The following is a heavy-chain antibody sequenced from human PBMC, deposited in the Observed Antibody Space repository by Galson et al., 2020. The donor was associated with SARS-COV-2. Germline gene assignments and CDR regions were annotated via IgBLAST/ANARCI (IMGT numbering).Heavy chain of an antibody. CDR3: AAFVARPVY. CDR1: RFTITSSA. V-gene: IGHV1-58*01. CDR2: IVVGSGKT. Sequence: SVKVSCKTPRFTITSSAVQWVRQASGQRLEWIGWIVVGSGKTNYAQKFQERVTITRDMSTSTAYMDLSSLRYEDTAVYYCAAFVARPVYWGQGTLVTVSS. J-gene: IGHJ4*02. D-gene: IGHD6-6*01.